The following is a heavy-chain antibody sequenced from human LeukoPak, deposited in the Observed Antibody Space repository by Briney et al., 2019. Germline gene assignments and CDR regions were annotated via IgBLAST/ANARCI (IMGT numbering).Heavy chain of an antibody. Sequence: GGSLRLSCAASGFTFSSYAMSWVRQAPGKGLEWVSAISSNGAGTYYADSVKGRFTISRDNSKNTLYLQMNSLRAEDTAVYYCAKDVCSSTSCDVGSRGQGTLVTVSS. CDR1: GFTFSSYA. D-gene: IGHD2-2*01. J-gene: IGHJ4*02. CDR3: AKDVCSSTSCDVGS. V-gene: IGHV3-23*01. CDR2: ISSNGAGT.